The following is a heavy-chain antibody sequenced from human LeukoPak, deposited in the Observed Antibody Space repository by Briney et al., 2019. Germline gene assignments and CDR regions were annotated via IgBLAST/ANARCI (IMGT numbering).Heavy chain of an antibody. V-gene: IGHV3-74*01. J-gene: IGHJ4*02. CDR3: ARAVGATHYFDY. Sequence: PGGSLRLSCAAPGFTFSSYWMHWVRQAPGKGLVWVSRINSDGSSTSYADSVKGRFTISRDNAKNTLYLQMNSLRAEDTAVYYCARAVGATHYFDYWGQGTLVTVSS. CDR2: INSDGSST. D-gene: IGHD1-26*01. CDR1: GFTFSSYW.